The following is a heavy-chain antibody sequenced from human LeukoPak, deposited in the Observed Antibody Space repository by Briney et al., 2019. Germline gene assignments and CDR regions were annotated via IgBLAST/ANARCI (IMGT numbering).Heavy chain of an antibody. V-gene: IGHV4-59*01. Sequence: SETLSLTCTVSGGSIGSYYWNCIRHAPGKGLEWIGYIHYSGSTNHNSSLKSRVTISVDTSKNQYSLKLSSVTAADTAVYYCARDGVAGGFDYWGQGTLVTVSS. CDR2: IHYSGST. CDR3: ARDGVAGGFDY. D-gene: IGHD6-19*01. CDR1: GGSIGSYY. J-gene: IGHJ4*02.